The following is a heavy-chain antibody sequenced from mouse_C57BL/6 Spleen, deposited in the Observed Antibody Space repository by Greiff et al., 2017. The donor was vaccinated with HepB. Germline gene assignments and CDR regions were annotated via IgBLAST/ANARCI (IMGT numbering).Heavy chain of an antibody. Sequence: EVKLMESGPGLVKPSQSLSLTCSVTGYSITSGYYWNWIRQFPGNKLEWMGYISYDGSNNYNPSLKNRISITRDTSKNQFFLKLNSVTTEDTATYYCASNYWGAMDYWGQGTSVTVSS. D-gene: IGHD2-1*01. CDR1: GYSITSGYY. CDR3: ASNYWGAMDY. CDR2: ISYDGSN. V-gene: IGHV3-6*01. J-gene: IGHJ4*01.